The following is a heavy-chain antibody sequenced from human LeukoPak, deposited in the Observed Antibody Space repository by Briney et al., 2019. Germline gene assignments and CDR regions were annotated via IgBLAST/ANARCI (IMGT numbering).Heavy chain of an antibody. CDR1: GFTFSGSA. Sequence: GGSLRLSCAASGFTFSGSAIHWVRQASGKGLEWLGRIRSKANSYATAYGASVEGRFTISRDDSKNTAYLQMNSLITEDTAVCFCTALGIAAAGMDYWGQGTLVTVSS. J-gene: IGHJ4*02. CDR2: IRSKANSYAT. D-gene: IGHD6-13*01. CDR3: TALGIAAAGMDY. V-gene: IGHV3-73*01.